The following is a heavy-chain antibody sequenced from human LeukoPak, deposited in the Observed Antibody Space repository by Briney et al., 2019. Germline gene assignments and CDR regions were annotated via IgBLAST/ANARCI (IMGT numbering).Heavy chain of an antibody. CDR1: GGSFSGYY. Sequence: SETLSLTCAVYGGSFSGYYWSWIRQPPGKGLEWIGEINHSGSTNYNPSLKSRVTISVDTSKNQFSLKLSSVTTADTAVYYCARDRGHDIAGGHGGAFDIWGQGTMVTVSS. CDR2: INHSGST. J-gene: IGHJ3*02. D-gene: IGHD4-23*01. CDR3: ARDRGHDIAGGHGGAFDI. V-gene: IGHV4-34*01.